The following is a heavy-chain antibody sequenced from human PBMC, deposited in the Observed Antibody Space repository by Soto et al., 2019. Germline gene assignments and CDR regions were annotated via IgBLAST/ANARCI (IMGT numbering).Heavy chain of an antibody. Sequence: QITLKESGPPLVKPTQTLTLTCSFSGFSLSTTGVGVGWLRQPPGQALEWLALVNWDDDKRYSPSLKTSLTITKNTSKIQVVLARTNMDPVYTATYYCVYRAKPIRGGNDFDYWRQVTIVTVSA. CDR2: VNWDDDK. V-gene: IGHV2-5*02. CDR1: GFSLSTTGVG. J-gene: IGHJ4*02. CDR3: VYRAKPIRGGNDFDY. D-gene: IGHD3-10*01.